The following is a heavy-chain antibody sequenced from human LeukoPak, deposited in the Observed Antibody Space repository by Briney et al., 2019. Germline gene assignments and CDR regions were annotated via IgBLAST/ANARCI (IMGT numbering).Heavy chain of an antibody. Sequence: HPGRSLRLSCAASGFSFSTYGIHCVRQAPGKGLEWVAVIWSDGSHKYYADSVKGRFTISRDNSKSTLFLLMNSLGAEDTAVYYCARASGPFDYWGQGTLVTVSS. V-gene: IGHV3-33*01. D-gene: IGHD6-19*01. CDR3: ARASGPFDY. CDR1: GFSFSTYG. J-gene: IGHJ4*02. CDR2: IWSDGSHK.